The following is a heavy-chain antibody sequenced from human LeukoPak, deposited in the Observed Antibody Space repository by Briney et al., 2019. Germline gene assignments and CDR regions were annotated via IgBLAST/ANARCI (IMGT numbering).Heavy chain of an antibody. D-gene: IGHD2-2*01. CDR3: ARSDSCSSTSCPPPY. CDR2: ISSSSNDI. J-gene: IGHJ4*02. CDR1: GFSFSSYV. Sequence: GGSLRLSCAASGFSFSSYVMNWVRQAPGKGLEWVSSISSSSNDIYYADSVKGRFIISRDNAQNSLYLQMNSLRAEDTAVYYRARSDSCSSTSCPPPYWGQGTLVTVSS. V-gene: IGHV3-21*01.